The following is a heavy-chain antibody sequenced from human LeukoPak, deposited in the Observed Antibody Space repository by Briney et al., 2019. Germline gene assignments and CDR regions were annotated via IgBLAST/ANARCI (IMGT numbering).Heavy chain of an antibody. CDR3: ARHSGLRSPFDP. J-gene: IGHJ5*02. CDR1: GGSISTTNYY. D-gene: IGHD3-3*01. Sequence: SETLSLTCTVSGGSISTTNYYWGWIRQPPGRDLEWIGSIYSSGNTYYNPSLESRVTISVDTSKNQLSLKLASATAADTSVYYCARHSGLRSPFDPWGQGTLVTVSS. CDR2: IYSSGNT. V-gene: IGHV4-39*01.